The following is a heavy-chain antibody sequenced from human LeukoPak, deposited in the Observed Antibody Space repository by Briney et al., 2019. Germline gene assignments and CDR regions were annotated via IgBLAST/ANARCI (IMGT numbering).Heavy chain of an antibody. CDR3: EKSTVTGYYYYYMDV. J-gene: IGHJ6*03. CDR2: IYYSGST. Sequence: PSETLSLTCTVSGGSISSYYWSWIRQPPGKGLEWIGYIYYSGSTNYNPSLKSRVTISVDTSKNQFSLKLSSVTAADTAVYYCEKSTVTGYYYYYMDVWGKGTTVTVSS. D-gene: IGHD4-17*01. V-gene: IGHV4-59*01. CDR1: GGSISSYY.